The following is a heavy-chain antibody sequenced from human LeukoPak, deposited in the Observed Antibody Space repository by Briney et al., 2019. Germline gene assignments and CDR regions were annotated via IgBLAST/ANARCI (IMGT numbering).Heavy chain of an antibody. Sequence: ASVKVSCKASGYTFTGYYMHWVRQAPGQGLEWMGWINPNSGGTNYAQKFQGRVTMTRDTSISTAYMELSRLRSDDTAVYYCASSLNCTNGVCLGVYYYYYMDVWGKGTTVTVSS. CDR3: ASSLNCTNGVCLGVYYYYYMDV. CDR1: GYTFTGYY. D-gene: IGHD2-8*01. CDR2: INPNSGGT. J-gene: IGHJ6*03. V-gene: IGHV1-2*02.